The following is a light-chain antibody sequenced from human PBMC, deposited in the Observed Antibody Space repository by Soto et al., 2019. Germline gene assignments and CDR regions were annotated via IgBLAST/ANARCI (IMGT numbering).Light chain of an antibody. CDR3: QQFRT. V-gene: IGKV3-15*01. Sequence: EIVMTQSPATLSVSPGERATLSCRASQSVSSNLAWYQQKPGQAPRLLIYGASTRATGIPARFSGSGSRTEFTLTISSLQSKDFAVYSCQQFRTFGQGTKLEIK. J-gene: IGKJ2*01. CDR1: QSVSSN. CDR2: GAS.